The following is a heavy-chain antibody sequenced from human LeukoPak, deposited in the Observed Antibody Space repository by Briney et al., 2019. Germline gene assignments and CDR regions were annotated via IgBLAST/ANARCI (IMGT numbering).Heavy chain of an antibody. D-gene: IGHD4-23*01. CDR2: ISYDGSNK. Sequence: GGSLRLSCAASGFTFSSYGMSWVRQAPGKGLEWVAVISYDGSNKYYADSVKGRFTISRDNSKNTLYLQMNSLGGDDTAVYYCAKDSDYGGNSHYFEYWGQGTLVTVS. CDR1: GFTFSSYG. V-gene: IGHV3-30*18. CDR3: AKDSDYGGNSHYFEY. J-gene: IGHJ4*02.